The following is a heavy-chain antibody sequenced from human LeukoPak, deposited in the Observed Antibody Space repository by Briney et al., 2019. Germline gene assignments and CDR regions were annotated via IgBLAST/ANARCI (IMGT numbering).Heavy chain of an antibody. CDR1: GFTFSSYA. Sequence: GGSRRLSCAASGFTFSSYAMSWVRQAPGKGLEYLSAIYSDGSRTYYADSVKGRFTISRDNSKNTLYFEMSSLRVEDTAVYHCVKSPGSGWPVWGQGTLLTVSS. CDR2: IYSDGSRT. CDR3: VKSPGSGWPV. D-gene: IGHD6-19*01. V-gene: IGHV3-64D*06. J-gene: IGHJ4*02.